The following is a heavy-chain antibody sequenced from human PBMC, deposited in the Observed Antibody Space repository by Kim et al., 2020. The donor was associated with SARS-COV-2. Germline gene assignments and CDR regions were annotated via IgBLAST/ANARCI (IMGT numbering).Heavy chain of an antibody. Sequence: PTPESRVPISVDTSKNQFSLKLSSVTAADTAVYYCARDVGYNLGRFDYWGQGTLVTVSS. CDR3: ARDVGYNLGRFDY. D-gene: IGHD5-12*01. J-gene: IGHJ4*02. V-gene: IGHV4-59*01.